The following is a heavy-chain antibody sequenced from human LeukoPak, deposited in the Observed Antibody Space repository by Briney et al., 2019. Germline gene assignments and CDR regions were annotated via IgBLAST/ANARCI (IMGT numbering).Heavy chain of an antibody. CDR1: GGSISSYY. CDR3: ARSFYGSGYDAFDI. CDR2: IYYSGST. Sequence: PSETLSLTCTVSGGSISSYYWSWIRHPPGKGLEWIVYIYYSGSTNYNPSLKSRVTISVDTSKNQFSLKLSSVTAADTAVYYCARSFYGSGYDAFDIWGQGTMVTVSS. V-gene: IGHV4-59*01. D-gene: IGHD3-10*01. J-gene: IGHJ3*02.